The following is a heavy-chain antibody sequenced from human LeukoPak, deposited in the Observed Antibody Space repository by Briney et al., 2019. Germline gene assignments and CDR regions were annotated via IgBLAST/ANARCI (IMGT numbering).Heavy chain of an antibody. CDR2: IYYSGKT. Sequence: SETLSLTCTVSGGSIRSSPFYWGWIRQPPTKALEWIGSIYYSGKTYYNPSLKSRVSISVDMSKNHFSLRLSSVTAADMALYYCVYTAGSGSSLDAFDFWGQGTMVTVSS. V-gene: IGHV4-39*02. CDR1: GGSIRSSPFY. D-gene: IGHD3-22*01. J-gene: IGHJ3*01. CDR3: VYTAGSGSSLDAFDF.